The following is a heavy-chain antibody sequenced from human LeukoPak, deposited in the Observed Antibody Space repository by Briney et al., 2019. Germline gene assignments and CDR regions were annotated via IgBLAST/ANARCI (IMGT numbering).Heavy chain of an antibody. V-gene: IGHV3-23*01. D-gene: IGHD1-1*01. J-gene: IGHJ4*02. CDR2: VGRGGGDT. Sequence: GGSLRLSCVASGFTFSNNAASWFRQAPGKGLEWVSTVGRGGGDTYYADSVRGRFTISKDSSKNTLQMNSLSADDTAMYYCVKHSGGVYGNSDYWGQGILVSVSS. CDR1: GFTFSNNA. CDR3: VKHSGGVYGNSDY.